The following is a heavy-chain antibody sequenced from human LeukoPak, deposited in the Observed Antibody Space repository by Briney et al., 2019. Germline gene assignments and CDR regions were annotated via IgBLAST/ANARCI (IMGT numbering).Heavy chain of an antibody. J-gene: IGHJ3*02. D-gene: IGHD5-18*01. CDR1: GFTFSSYS. CDR3: AKDYIYGGWGNAFDI. Sequence: GGSLRLSCAASGFTFSSYSMNWVRQAPGKGLEWVAFLRYDGSNKFYTDSVKGRFTISRDNSKNTLYLQMNSLRAEDAAVYYCAKDYIYGGWGNAFDIWGQGTMVTVSS. CDR2: LRYDGSNK. V-gene: IGHV3-30*02.